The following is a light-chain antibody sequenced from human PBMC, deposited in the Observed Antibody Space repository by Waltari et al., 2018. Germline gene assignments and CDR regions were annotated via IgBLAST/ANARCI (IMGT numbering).Light chain of an antibody. CDR3: CSYALSGAVV. CDR2: EVT. CDR1: TSAVGYYNL. Sequence: QSALTQPASVSGSPGQPITIPCTGTTSAVGYYNLVPWYQQHPGKAPKLMIYEVTKRPSGVSDRFSGSKSGHTASLTISGLQAEDEANYYCCSYALSGAVVFGGGTKLTVL. V-gene: IGLV2-23*02. J-gene: IGLJ2*01.